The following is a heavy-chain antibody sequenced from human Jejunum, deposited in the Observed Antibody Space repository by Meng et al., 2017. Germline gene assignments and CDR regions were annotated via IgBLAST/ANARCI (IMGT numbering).Heavy chain of an antibody. V-gene: IGHV4-31*03. CDR3: ARLGITETIGGFDP. Sequence: QVQRQESGPVLVTPSQPLSHTFPVPGASLRSGSYYGRWIRQHPGKGLEWIGYIYYTGSTFYNPSLKSRVSKSLETSKNQFSLKVTSVTAADTAFYYCARLGITETIGGFDPWGQGILVTVSS. D-gene: IGHD1-7*01. CDR2: IYYTGST. CDR1: GASLRSGSYY. J-gene: IGHJ5*02.